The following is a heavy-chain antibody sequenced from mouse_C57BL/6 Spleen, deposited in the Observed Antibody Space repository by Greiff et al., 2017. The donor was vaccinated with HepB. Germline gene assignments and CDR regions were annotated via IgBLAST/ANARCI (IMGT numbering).Heavy chain of an antibody. V-gene: IGHV1-26*01. J-gene: IGHJ2*01. CDR2: INPNNGGT. CDR3: ARSSNYVDY. Sequence: VQLQQSGPELVKPGASVKISCKASGYTFTDYYMNWVKQSHGKSLEWIGDINPNNGGTSYNQKFKGKATLTVDKSSSTAYMELRSLTSEDSAVYYCARSSNYVDYWGQGTTLTVSS. D-gene: IGHD2-10*02. CDR1: GYTFTDYY.